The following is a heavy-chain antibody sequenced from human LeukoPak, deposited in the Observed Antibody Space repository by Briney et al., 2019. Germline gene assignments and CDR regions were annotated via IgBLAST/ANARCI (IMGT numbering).Heavy chain of an antibody. CDR2: ISGSGGST. Sequence: GGSLRLSCAASGFTFSSYAMSWVRQAPGKGLEWVSAISGSGGSTYYADSVKGRFTISRDNAKNSLYLQMNSLRAEDTAVYYCARDSYGDYAFDYWGQGTLVTVSS. CDR3: ARDSYGDYAFDY. J-gene: IGHJ4*02. D-gene: IGHD4-17*01. CDR1: GFTFSSYA. V-gene: IGHV3-23*01.